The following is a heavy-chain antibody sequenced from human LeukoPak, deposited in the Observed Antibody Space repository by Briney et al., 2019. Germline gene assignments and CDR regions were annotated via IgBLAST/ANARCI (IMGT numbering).Heavy chain of an antibody. J-gene: IGHJ4*02. CDR3: ATFLGDYGDYYFDY. CDR1: GFTFSSYG. CDR2: ISGSGGST. Sequence: GGTLRLSCAASGFTFSSYGMSWVRQAPGKGLEWVSVISGSGGSTYYADSVKGRFTISRDNSKNTLYLQMNSLRAEDTAVYYCATFLGDYGDYYFDYWGQGTLVTVSS. D-gene: IGHD4-17*01. V-gene: IGHV3-23*01.